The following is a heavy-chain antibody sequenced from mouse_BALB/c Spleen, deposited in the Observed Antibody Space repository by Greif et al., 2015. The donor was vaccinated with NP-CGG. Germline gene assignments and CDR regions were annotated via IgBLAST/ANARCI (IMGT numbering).Heavy chain of an antibody. CDR3: ARSQGYYFDY. J-gene: IGHJ2*01. CDR2: IYPGDGDT. Sequence: VMLVESGAELVRPGSSEKISCKASGYAFSSYWMNWVKQRPGQGLEWIGQIYPGDGDTNYNGKFKGKATLTADKSSSTAYMQLRSLKSEDSAVYFCARSQGYYFDYWGQGTTLTVSS. CDR1: GYAFSSYW. V-gene: IGHV1-80*01.